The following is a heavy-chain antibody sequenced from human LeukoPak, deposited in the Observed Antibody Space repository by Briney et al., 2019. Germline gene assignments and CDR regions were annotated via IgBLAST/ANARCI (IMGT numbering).Heavy chain of an antibody. CDR2: IIPIFGTA. CDR1: GGTFSSYA. CDR3: ARSPYYYDSSGCGEVAAFDI. J-gene: IGHJ3*02. D-gene: IGHD3-22*01. V-gene: IGHV1-69*05. Sequence: RGASVTVSCTASGGTFSSYAISWVRQAPGQGLEWMGGIIPIFGTANYAQKFQGRVTITRDTSASTAYMELSSLRSEDTAVYYCARSPYYYDSSGCGEVAAFDIWGQGTMVTVSS.